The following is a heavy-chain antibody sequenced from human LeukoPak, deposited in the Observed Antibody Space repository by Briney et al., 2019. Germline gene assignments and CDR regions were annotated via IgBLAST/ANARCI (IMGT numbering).Heavy chain of an antibody. D-gene: IGHD1-26*01. V-gene: IGHV3-23*01. CDR3: AKQWGVSGSFDY. J-gene: IGHJ4*02. CDR2: ISGSGGST. CDR1: GFTFSSYA. Sequence: PRGSLRLSCAVSGFTFSSYAMSWVRQAPGKGQEWVSAISGSGGSTYYADSVKGRFTISRDNSKNTLYLQMNSLRAEDTAVYYCAKQWGVSGSFDYWGQGTLVTVSS.